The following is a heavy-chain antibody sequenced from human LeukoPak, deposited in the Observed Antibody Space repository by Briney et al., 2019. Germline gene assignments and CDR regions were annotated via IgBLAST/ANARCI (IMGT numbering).Heavy chain of an antibody. V-gene: IGHV1-69*05. CDR3: ARDTSSGLDY. Sequence: SVKVSCKASGGTFSSYAISWVRQAPGPGIEWMGRIIPIFGTANYAQKFQGRVAITTDESTSTAYMELSSLRSEDTAVYYCARDTSSGLDYWGQGTLVTVSS. D-gene: IGHD6-19*01. J-gene: IGHJ4*02. CDR2: IIPIFGTA. CDR1: GGTFSSYA.